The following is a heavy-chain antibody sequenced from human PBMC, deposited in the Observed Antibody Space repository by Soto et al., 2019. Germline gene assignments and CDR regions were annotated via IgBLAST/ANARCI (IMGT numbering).Heavy chain of an antibody. CDR3: ARGPLEVAGVRWNAFDI. D-gene: IGHD6-19*01. CDR2: INHSGST. CDR1: GGSFSGYY. J-gene: IGHJ3*02. Sequence: SETLSLTCAVYGGSFSGYYWSWIRQPPGKGLEWIGEINHSGSTNYNPSLKSRVTISVGTSKNQFSLKLSSVTAADTAVYYCARGPLEVAGVRWNAFDICGQRTMVPVS. V-gene: IGHV4-34*01.